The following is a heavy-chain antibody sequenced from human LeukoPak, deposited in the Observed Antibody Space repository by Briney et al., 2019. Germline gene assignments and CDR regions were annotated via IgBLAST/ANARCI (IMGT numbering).Heavy chain of an antibody. V-gene: IGHV3-30*04. CDR3: AKPTLGRTKGHFDY. J-gene: IGHJ4*02. CDR2: ISYDGSNK. D-gene: IGHD2-15*01. CDR1: GFTFSSYA. Sequence: GGSLRLSCAASGFTFSSYAMHWVRQAPGKGLEWVAVISYDGSNKYYADSVKGRFTISRDNSKNTLYLQMNSLRAEDTAVYYCAKPTLGRTKGHFDYWGQGTLVTVSS.